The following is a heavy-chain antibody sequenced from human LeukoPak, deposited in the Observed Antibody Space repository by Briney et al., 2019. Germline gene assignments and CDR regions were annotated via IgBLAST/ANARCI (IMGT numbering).Heavy chain of an antibody. CDR3: ARHQSNYEPPFDY. D-gene: IGHD4-11*01. V-gene: IGHV4-39*01. J-gene: IGHJ4*02. CDR1: GGSISSSSYY. CDR2: IYYSGST. Sequence: SSETLSLTCTVSGGSISSSSYYWGWIRQPPGKGLEWIGSIYYSGSTYYNPSLKSRVTISVDTSKNQFSLKLSSVTAADTAVYYCARHQSNYEPPFDYWGQGTLVTVSS.